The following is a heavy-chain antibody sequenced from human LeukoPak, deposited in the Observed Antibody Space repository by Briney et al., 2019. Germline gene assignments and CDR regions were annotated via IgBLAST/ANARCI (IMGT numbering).Heavy chain of an antibody. CDR1: GGSVSSYY. D-gene: IGHD3-22*01. Sequence: SETLSLTCTVSGGSVSSYYWGWIRQFPGKGLDFIGFTYHTATSNYNPSLKSRVSMSIDMSKNAQYLNLSSVTAADTAIYYCARHSSGFYSPFFDYWGRGALVTVSS. J-gene: IGHJ4*02. V-gene: IGHV4-59*08. CDR2: TYHTATS. CDR3: ARHSSGFYSPFFDY.